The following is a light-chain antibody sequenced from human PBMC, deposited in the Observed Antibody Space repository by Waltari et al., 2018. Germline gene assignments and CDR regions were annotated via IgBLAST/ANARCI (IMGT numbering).Light chain of an antibody. CDR2: GAS. Sequence: EIVLTQSPGTLSLSPGERATLSCRASQSVSRALAWYQQNPGQAPRPLIYGASNRATGIPDRFSGSGSGTDFSLIISRLEPEDFAVYYCQHYVSLPVQFGQGTKVEI. CDR1: QSVSRA. J-gene: IGKJ1*01. CDR3: QHYVSLPVQ. V-gene: IGKV3-20*01.